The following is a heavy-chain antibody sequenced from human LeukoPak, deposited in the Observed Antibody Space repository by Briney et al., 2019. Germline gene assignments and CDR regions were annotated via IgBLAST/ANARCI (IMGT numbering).Heavy chain of an antibody. D-gene: IGHD6-6*01. J-gene: IGHJ4*02. Sequence: GGSLRLSCAASGFTLSSYSMNWVRQAPGKGLEWVSYISSSSTHIYYADSVKGRFTISGDNARNSLYLQMNSLRAEDTAIYYCARSEHSSSSFDYWGQGTLVTVSS. CDR1: GFTLSSYS. CDR2: ISSSSTHI. CDR3: ARSEHSSSSFDY. V-gene: IGHV3-21*01.